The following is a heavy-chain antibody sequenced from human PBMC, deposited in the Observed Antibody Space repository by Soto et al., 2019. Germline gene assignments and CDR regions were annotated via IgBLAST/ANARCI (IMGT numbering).Heavy chain of an antibody. V-gene: IGHV1-69*01. CDR1: GGTFSSYA. J-gene: IGHJ6*02. Sequence: QVQLVQSGAEVKKPGSSVKVSCKASGGTFSSYAISWVRQAPGQGLEWMGGIIPIFGTANYAQKFQGRVTITADESPSTAYMELSSLRSEDTAVYYCARDRPALLLTYYGMDVWGQGPTVTVSS. CDR2: IIPIFGTA. CDR3: ARDRPALLLTYYGMDV. D-gene: IGHD2-15*01.